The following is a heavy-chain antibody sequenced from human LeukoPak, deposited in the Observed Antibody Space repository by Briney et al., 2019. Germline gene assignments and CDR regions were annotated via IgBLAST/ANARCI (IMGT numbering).Heavy chain of an antibody. D-gene: IGHD6-19*01. CDR1: GYTFTSYG. J-gene: IGHJ4*02. CDR2: ISAYNGNT. V-gene: IGHV1-18*01. CDR3: ASGEVYSSGWDPPAY. Sequence: EASVKVSCKASGYTFTSYGISWVRQAPGQGLEWMGWISAYNGNTNYAQKLQGRVTMTTDTSTSTAYMELRSLRSDDTAVYYCASGEVYSSGWDPPAYWGQGTLVTVSS.